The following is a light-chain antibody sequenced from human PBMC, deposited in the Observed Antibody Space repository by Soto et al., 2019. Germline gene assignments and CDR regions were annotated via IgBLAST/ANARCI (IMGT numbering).Light chain of an antibody. CDR1: QTINKW. Sequence: DIQMTQSPSTLSASVGDRVTITCRASQTINKWLAWYQQKPGKTPRLLIHDASKLASGVTSRFSGSGSGTEFSLTISRLQPDDSATYYCQQYHTQSTFGPGTKVNIK. J-gene: IGKJ3*01. CDR3: QQYHTQST. V-gene: IGKV1-5*01. CDR2: DAS.